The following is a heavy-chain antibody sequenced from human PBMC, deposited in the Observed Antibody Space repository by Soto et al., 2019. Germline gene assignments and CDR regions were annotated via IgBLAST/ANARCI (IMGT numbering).Heavy chain of an antibody. CDR1: GIPVSSNY. Sequence: GGSLRLSCVASGIPVSSNYMTWVRQAPGKGLEWVSAISGSGGSTYYADSVKGRFTISRDNSKNTLYLQMNSLRAEDTAVYYCAKTATGGNSDDYWGQGTLVTVSS. CDR3: AKTATGGNSDDY. CDR2: ISGSGGST. D-gene: IGHD2-21*02. J-gene: IGHJ4*02. V-gene: IGHV3-23*01.